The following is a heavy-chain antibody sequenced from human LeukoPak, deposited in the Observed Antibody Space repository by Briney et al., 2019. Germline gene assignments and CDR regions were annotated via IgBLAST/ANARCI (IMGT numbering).Heavy chain of an antibody. CDR1: GFTFSSYE. CDR3: ARTKYYYDSSGYSPADAFDI. Sequence: GGSLRLSCAASGFTFSSYEMNWVRQAPGKGLEWVSYISSSGSTIYYADSVKGRFTISRDNAKNSLYLQMNSLGAEDTAVYYCARTKYYYDSSGYSPADAFDIWGQGTMVTVSS. J-gene: IGHJ3*02. D-gene: IGHD3-22*01. CDR2: ISSSGSTI. V-gene: IGHV3-48*03.